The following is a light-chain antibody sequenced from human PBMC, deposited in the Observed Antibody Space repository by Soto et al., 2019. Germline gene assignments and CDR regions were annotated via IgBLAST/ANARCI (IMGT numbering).Light chain of an antibody. J-gene: IGKJ2*01. V-gene: IGKV3-20*01. CDR3: QQYGGSAPYT. Sequence: EIVLTQSPGTLSLSPGERDSLSCRASQSVRNNYLAWYQQKPGQPPRLLIFGSFNRATGIPDRFSGSGSGTDFTLTISRLEPEDFAVYFCQQYGGSAPYTFGQGTKVEIK. CDR1: QSVRNNY. CDR2: GSF.